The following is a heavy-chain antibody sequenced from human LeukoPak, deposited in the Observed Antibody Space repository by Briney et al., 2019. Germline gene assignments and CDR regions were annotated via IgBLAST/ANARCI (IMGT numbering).Heavy chain of an antibody. D-gene: IGHD3-3*01. Sequence: GGSLRLSCAASGLTFTNYWMSWVRQAPGKGLEWVANIKQDGSEKYHVDSVKGRFTISRDNAKSSLYLQMNSLRAEDTAVYYCARGGGDFWSAYYSGYYFDYWGQGTLVTVSS. CDR3: ARGGGDFWSAYYSGYYFDY. J-gene: IGHJ4*02. V-gene: IGHV3-7*01. CDR2: IKQDGSEK. CDR1: GLTFTNYW.